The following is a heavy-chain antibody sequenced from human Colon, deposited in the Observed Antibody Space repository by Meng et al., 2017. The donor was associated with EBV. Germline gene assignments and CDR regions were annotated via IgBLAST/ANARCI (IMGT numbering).Heavy chain of an antibody. D-gene: IGHD2-21*02. J-gene: IGHJ5*02. CDR2: IYHGGTT. V-gene: IGHV4-30-2*01. CDR3: ARGPYCGGDCYWFDP. Sequence: HDSDPGLVQPSQSLSPTCAVSGDSISSGDYSWSWTRQPPGQGLEWIGYIYHGGTTYNTSLKSRVTISVDNSKNQFSLRLTSVTAADTAVYYCARGPYCGGDCYWFDPWGQGTLVTVSS. CDR1: GDSISSGDYS.